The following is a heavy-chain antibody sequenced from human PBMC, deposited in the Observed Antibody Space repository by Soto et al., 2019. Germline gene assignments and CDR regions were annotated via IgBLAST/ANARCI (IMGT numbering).Heavy chain of an antibody. V-gene: IGHV3-49*04. J-gene: IGHJ6*02. CDR3: TRTTMIRGVIRDYYYYGMDV. CDR1: GFTFGDYA. D-gene: IGHD3-10*01. CDR2: IRSKAYGGTT. Sequence: PVGSLRLSCTASGFTFGDYAMSWVRQAPGKGLEWVGFIRSKAYGGTTEYAASVKGRFTISRDDSKSIAYLQMNSLKTEDTAVYYCTRTTMIRGVIRDYYYYGMDVWGQGTTVTVSS.